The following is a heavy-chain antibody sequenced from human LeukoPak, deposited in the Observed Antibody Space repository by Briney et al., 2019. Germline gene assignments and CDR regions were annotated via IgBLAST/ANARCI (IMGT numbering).Heavy chain of an antibody. Sequence: PGGSLRLSCAASGFTFSSYAMSWVRQAPGKGLEWVSAISGSGGCTYYADSVKGRFTISRDNSKNTLHLQIHSLKAEDTAEYYCAKDGTPRYSSSWYDGDYWGEGTLVTVSS. CDR3: AKDGTPRYSSSWYDGDY. CDR1: GFTFSSYA. V-gene: IGHV3-23*01. J-gene: IGHJ4*02. CDR2: ISGSGGCT. D-gene: IGHD6-13*01.